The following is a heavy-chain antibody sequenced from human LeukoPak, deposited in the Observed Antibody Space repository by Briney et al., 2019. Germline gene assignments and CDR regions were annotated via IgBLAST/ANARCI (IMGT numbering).Heavy chain of an antibody. CDR2: IYYSGST. J-gene: IGHJ6*02. Sequence: SETLSLTCTVSGGSISSYYWSWIRQPPGKGLEWIGYIYYSGSTNYNPSLKSRVTISVDTSKNQFSLKLSSVTAADTAVYYCARFGGSYYYYYGMDVWGQGTTVTVSS. D-gene: IGHD3-16*01. CDR3: ARFGGSYYYYYGMDV. V-gene: IGHV4-59*01. CDR1: GGSISSYY.